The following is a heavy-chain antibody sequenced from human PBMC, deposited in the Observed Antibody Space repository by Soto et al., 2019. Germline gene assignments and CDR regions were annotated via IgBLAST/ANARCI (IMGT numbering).Heavy chain of an antibody. CDR3: ARGSAPPSITIFGVAYFDY. D-gene: IGHD3-3*01. V-gene: IGHV3-30-3*01. Sequence: GGSLRLSCAASGFTFSSYAMHWVRQAPGKGLEWVAVISYDGSNKYYADSVKGRFTISRDNSKNTLYLQMNSLRAEDTAVYYCARGSAPPSITIFGVAYFDYWGQGTLVTVSS. CDR1: GFTFSSYA. J-gene: IGHJ4*02. CDR2: ISYDGSNK.